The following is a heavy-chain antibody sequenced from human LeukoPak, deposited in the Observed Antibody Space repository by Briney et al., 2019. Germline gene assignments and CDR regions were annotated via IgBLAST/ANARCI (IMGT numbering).Heavy chain of an antibody. CDR3: AKESIVVGRRDYYYYYMDV. V-gene: IGHV3-48*03. Sequence: GGSLRLSCAASGFTFSSYEMNWVRQAPGKGLEGVSYISSSGSTIYYADSVKGRFTISRDNAKNSLYLQMNSLRAEDTAVYYCAKESIVVGRRDYYYYYMDVWGKGTTVTISS. D-gene: IGHD2-15*01. J-gene: IGHJ6*03. CDR2: ISSSGSTI. CDR1: GFTFSSYE.